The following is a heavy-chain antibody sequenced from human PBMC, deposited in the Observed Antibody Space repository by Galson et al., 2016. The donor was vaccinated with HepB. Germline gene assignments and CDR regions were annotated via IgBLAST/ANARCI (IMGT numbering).Heavy chain of an antibody. D-gene: IGHD3-10*01. CDR1: GFTFSSYA. CDR2: ISGSGDST. V-gene: IGHV3-23*01. CDR3: AKHGLSAGDY. Sequence: SLRLSCAASGFTFSSYAMSWVRQAPGKGLEWVSGISGSGDSTYYADSVKGRSTISRDNSKNSLYLQMSRLRSEDTAVYYRAKHGLSAGDYWGQGTLVTVSS. J-gene: IGHJ4*02.